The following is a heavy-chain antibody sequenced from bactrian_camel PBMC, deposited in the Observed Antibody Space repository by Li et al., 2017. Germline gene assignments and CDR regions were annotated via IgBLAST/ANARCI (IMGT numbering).Heavy chain of an antibody. J-gene: IGHJ4*01. CDR1: GYTTTLRRS. V-gene: IGHV3S53*01. D-gene: IGHD1*01. CDR2: IAGDGRT. Sequence: HVQLVESGGGSVQAGGSLRLSCEISGYTTTLRRSVGWFRQAPGKEREGVAAIAGDGRTNYADSVKGRFTISRDGAKNIIALQMDSLKPEDTATYYCAADLVTDEPSLVEREYYYWGQGTQVTVS. CDR3: AADLVTDEPSLVEREYYY.